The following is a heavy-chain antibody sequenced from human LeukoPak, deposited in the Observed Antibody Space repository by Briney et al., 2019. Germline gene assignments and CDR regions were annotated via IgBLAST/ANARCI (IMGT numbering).Heavy chain of an antibody. D-gene: IGHD6-13*01. CDR1: GFTFSSYA. CDR3: AKDPGYTSSWYNDY. Sequence: GGSLRLSCAASGFTFSSYAMTWVRQAPGKGLEWVSGISGSGGTTYYADSVKGRFTISRDNSKKTLYLQMNSLRVEDTAVYYCAKDPGYTSSWYNDYWGQGTLVTVSS. CDR2: ISGSGGTT. J-gene: IGHJ4*02. V-gene: IGHV3-23*01.